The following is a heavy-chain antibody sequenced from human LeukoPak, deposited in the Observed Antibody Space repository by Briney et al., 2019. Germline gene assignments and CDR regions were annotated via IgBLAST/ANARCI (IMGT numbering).Heavy chain of an antibody. V-gene: IGHV1-18*01. CDR3: ARVVNHQLLIEEVWFDP. Sequence: AASVKVSCKASGYTFTSYGISWVRQAPGQGLEWMGWISAYNGNTNYAQKLQGRVTMTTDTSTSTAYMELRSLRSDDTAVYYCARVVNHQLLIEEVWFDPWGQGTLVTVSS. CDR1: GYTFTSYG. CDR2: ISAYNGNT. D-gene: IGHD2-2*01. J-gene: IGHJ5*02.